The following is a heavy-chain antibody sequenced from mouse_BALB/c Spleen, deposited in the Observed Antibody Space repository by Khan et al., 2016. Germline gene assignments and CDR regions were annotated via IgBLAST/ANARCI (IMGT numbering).Heavy chain of an antibody. V-gene: IGHV1-4*01. CDR1: GYTFTSYT. Sequence: QVQLKQSGAELARPGASVKMSCKAAGYTFTSYTMFWVKQRPGQGLEWLGYVNPSNDYTDYNQKFKDKATLTADKSSSTAYMQLNSLTSEDSAVHSCAREGWLLGFFDYWGQGTTLTVSS. CDR3: AREGWLLGFFDY. D-gene: IGHD2-3*01. CDR2: VNPSNDYT. J-gene: IGHJ2*01.